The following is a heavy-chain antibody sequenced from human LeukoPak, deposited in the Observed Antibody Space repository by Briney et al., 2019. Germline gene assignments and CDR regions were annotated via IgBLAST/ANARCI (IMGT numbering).Heavy chain of an antibody. CDR3: ARHGKWFDP. D-gene: IGHD1-14*01. J-gene: IGHJ5*02. CDR1: GGSISSYY. Sequence: SETLSLTCTVSGGSISSYYWSWIRQPPGKGLEWIGYIYYSGSTNYNPSLKSRVTISVDMSKNQFSLKLSSVTAADTAVYYCARHGKWFDPWGQGTLVTVSS. V-gene: IGHV4-59*08. CDR2: IYYSGST.